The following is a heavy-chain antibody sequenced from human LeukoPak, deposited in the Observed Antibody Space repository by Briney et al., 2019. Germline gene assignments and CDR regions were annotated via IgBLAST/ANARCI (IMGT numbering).Heavy chain of an antibody. V-gene: IGHV1-69*04. CDR2: IIPILGIA. D-gene: IGHD6-19*01. J-gene: IGHJ4*02. CDR1: GGTSSSYG. CDR3: ASFSVPGGWYDY. Sequence: SVKVSCKASGGTSSSYGISWVRQAPGQGLEWMGRIIPILGIANYAQKFQGRVTITADKSTSTAYMELSSLRSEDTAVYYCASFSVPGGWYDYWGQGTLVTVSS.